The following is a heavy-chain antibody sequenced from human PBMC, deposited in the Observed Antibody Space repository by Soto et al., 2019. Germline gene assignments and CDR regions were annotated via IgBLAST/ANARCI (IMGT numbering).Heavy chain of an antibody. V-gene: IGHV4-31*03. J-gene: IGHJ1*01. D-gene: IGHD3-10*01. CDR3: ASGRLTIRGLEYFQH. CDR2: IYYSGST. CDR1: GGSISSGGYY. Sequence: QVQLQESGPGLVKPSQTLSLTCTVSGGSISSGGYYWSWIRQHPGKGLEWIGYIYYSGSTYYNPSLKCRVNIAVATSKNQFSPKLSSVTAADTAVYYCASGRLTIRGLEYFQHWGQGTLVTVSS.